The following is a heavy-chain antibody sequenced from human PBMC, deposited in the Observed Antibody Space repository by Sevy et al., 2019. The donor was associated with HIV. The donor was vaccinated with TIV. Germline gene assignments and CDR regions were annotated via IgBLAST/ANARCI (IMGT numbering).Heavy chain of an antibody. CDR2: IKARADGGTT. J-gene: IGHJ6*02. D-gene: IGHD2-8*01. CDR1: GFTFSYAW. V-gene: IGHV3-15*01. Sequence: GGSLRLSCAASGFTFSYAWMSWVRQAPGKGLEWVGRIKARADGGTTDYAAPVKGRFTISRDDSKNTLYLQMNSLKTEDTAVDYCSTDPIIVLLVTDGMDVWGQGTTVTVSS. CDR3: STDPIIVLLVTDGMDV.